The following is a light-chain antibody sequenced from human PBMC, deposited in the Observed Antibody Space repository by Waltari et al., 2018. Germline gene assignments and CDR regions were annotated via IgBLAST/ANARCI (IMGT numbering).Light chain of an antibody. CDR2: DVN. V-gene: IGLV2-14*03. Sequence: HSALAQPASVSGSPGQSITISCTGTSIDVGGYNYVSWYQQHPGKAPRLMIYDVNNRPSGVSNRFSGSKSGNTASLTISGLQAEDEADYYCSSFTRTNSWVFGGGTKLTVL. CDR3: SSFTRTNSWV. J-gene: IGLJ3*02. CDR1: SIDVGGYNY.